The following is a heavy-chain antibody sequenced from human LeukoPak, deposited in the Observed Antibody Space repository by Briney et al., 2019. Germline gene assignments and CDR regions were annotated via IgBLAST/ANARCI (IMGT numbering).Heavy chain of an antibody. CDR1: GGTFSSYA. CDR2: IIPILGIA. D-gene: IGHD6-13*01. J-gene: IGHJ4*02. Sequence: SVKVSCKASGGTFSSYAISWVRQAPGQGLEWMGRIIPILGIANYAQKFQGRVTITADKSTSTAYMELSSLRSEDTAVYYCARGPISRIAAAGNTFDYWGQGTLVTVSS. V-gene: IGHV1-69*04. CDR3: ARGPISRIAAAGNTFDY.